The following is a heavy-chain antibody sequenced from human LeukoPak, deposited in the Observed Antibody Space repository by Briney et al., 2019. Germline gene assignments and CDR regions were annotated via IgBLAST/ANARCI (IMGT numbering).Heavy chain of an antibody. D-gene: IGHD2-21*02. J-gene: IGHJ3*02. CDR3: ARAIPFRYLLGGHYYGRSSHGLDI. CDR2: INPNSKNT. V-gene: IGHV1-8*01. CDR1: GYTFTRHD. Sequence: GASVKVSCKASGYTFTRHDVNWVRQATGQGLEWMGWINPNSKNTGYAQKFQGRVTLTTDTSTSTAYMELSSLDSEDTAVYYCARAIPFRYLLGGHYYGRSSHGLDIWGQGTMITVSS.